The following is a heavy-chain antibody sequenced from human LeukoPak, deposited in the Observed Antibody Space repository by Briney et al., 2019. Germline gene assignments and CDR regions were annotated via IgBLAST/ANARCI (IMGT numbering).Heavy chain of an antibody. CDR1: GGSISSYY. CDR3: ARGNSSYDLDY. J-gene: IGHJ4*02. D-gene: IGHD5-12*01. Sequence: SETLSLTCTVSGGSISSYYWSWIRQPPGKGLEWIGYIYYSGSTNYNPSLKSRVTISVDTSKNQFSLKLSSVTAADTAVYYCARGNSSYDLDYWGQGTLVTVSS. CDR2: IYYSGST. V-gene: IGHV4-59*01.